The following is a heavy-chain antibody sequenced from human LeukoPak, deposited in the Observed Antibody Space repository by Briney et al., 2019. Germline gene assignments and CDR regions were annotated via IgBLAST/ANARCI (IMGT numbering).Heavy chain of an antibody. CDR1: GGSISSYY. V-gene: IGHV4-59*01. CDR3: ARPYSQYYYDSSGYAY. J-gene: IGHJ4*02. Sequence: SETLSLTCTVSGGSISSYYWSWIRQSPGKGLEWIGYIYYSGSTNYNPSLKSRVTISVDTSKNQFSLKLSSVAAADTAVYYCARPYSQYYYDSSGYAYWGQGTLVTVSS. CDR2: IYYSGST. D-gene: IGHD3-22*01.